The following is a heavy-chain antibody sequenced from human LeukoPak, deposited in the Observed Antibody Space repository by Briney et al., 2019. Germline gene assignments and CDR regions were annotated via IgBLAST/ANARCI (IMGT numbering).Heavy chain of an antibody. J-gene: IGHJ4*02. CDR2: IYHSGST. V-gene: IGHV4-38-2*02. Sequence: SETLSLTCTVSGYSISSGYYWGWIRQPPGKGLEWIGSIYHSGSTYYNPSLKSRVTISVDTSKNQFSLKLSSVTAADTAAYYCARGHFGGYVRLFDYWGQGTLVTVSS. CDR3: ARGHFGGYVRLFDY. D-gene: IGHD5-12*01. CDR1: GYSISSGYY.